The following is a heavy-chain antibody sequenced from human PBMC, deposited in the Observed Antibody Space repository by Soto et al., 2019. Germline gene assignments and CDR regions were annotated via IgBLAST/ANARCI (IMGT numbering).Heavy chain of an antibody. D-gene: IGHD3-22*01. CDR3: ARGITMIQPNWFDP. CDR2: IYHSGST. CDR1: GGSISSSNR. Sequence: SETLSLTCAVSGGSISSSNRWSWVRQPPGKGLEWIGEIYHSGSTNYNPSLKSRVTISVDKSKNQFSLKLSSVTAADTAVYYCARGITMIQPNWFDPWGQGTLVTVSS. V-gene: IGHV4-4*02. J-gene: IGHJ5*02.